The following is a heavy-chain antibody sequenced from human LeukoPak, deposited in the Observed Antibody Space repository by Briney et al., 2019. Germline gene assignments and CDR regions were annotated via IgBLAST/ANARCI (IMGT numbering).Heavy chain of an antibody. J-gene: IGHJ6*02. CDR2: INHSGST. CDR1: GGSFGGYY. V-gene: IGHV4-34*01. Sequence: SETLSLTCAVYGGSFGGYYWSWIRQPPGKGLEWIGEINHSGSTNYNPSLKSRVTISVDTSKNQFSLKLSSVTAADTAVYYCARSGARGYTYGPRRYYGMDVWGQGTTVTVSS. D-gene: IGHD5-18*01. CDR3: ARSGARGYTYGPRRYYGMDV.